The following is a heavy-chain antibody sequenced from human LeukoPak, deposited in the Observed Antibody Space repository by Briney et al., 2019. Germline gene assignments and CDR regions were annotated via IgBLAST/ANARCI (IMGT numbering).Heavy chain of an antibody. CDR2: IYYSGST. CDR3: ARNYQEYSSSWSPFDY. J-gene: IGHJ4*02. Sequence: KPSETLSLTCTVSGGSISSSSYYWGWIRQPPGKGLEWIGSIYYSGSTYYNPSLKSRLTISVDTSKNQFSLKLSSVTAADTAVYYCARNYQEYSSSWSPFDYWGQGTLVTVSS. V-gene: IGHV4-39*07. D-gene: IGHD6-13*01. CDR1: GGSISSSSYY.